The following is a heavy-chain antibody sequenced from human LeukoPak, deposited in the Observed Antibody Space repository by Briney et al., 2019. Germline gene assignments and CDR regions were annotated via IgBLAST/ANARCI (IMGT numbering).Heavy chain of an antibody. V-gene: IGHV5-51*01. J-gene: IGHJ4*02. CDR3: ARQADSSSSYYFDY. CDR1: GYTFTSHW. Sequence: GESLKISCKTSGYTFTSHWIGWVRQMPGKGLEWMGIIYPGDSDTRYSPSFQGQVTISADKSISTAYLQRSSLKASDTATYYCARQADSSSSYYFDYWGQGTLVTVSS. CDR2: IYPGDSDT. D-gene: IGHD6-6*01.